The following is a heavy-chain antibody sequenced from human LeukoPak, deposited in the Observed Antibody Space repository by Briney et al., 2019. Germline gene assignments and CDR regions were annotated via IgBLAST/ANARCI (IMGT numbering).Heavy chain of an antibody. J-gene: IGHJ6*03. Sequence: GGSLRLSCAASGFTVSSNYMSWVRQAPGKGLEWVSIIYSDGSTYYADSVKGRFTISRDNSKNTLYLQMNSLRAEDTAVYYCARDYDFWSRYYMDVWGKGTTVTVSS. CDR1: GFTVSSNY. V-gene: IGHV3-53*01. D-gene: IGHD3-3*01. CDR2: IYSDGST. CDR3: ARDYDFWSRYYMDV.